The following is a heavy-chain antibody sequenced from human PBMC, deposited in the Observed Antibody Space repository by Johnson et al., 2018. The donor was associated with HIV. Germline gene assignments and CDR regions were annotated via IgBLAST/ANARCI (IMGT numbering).Heavy chain of an antibody. CDR2: ISYDGSKI. CDR3: ARDPGYSSFDI. V-gene: IGHV3-30*04. D-gene: IGHD6-13*01. Sequence: QVQLVESGGGLVKPGGSLRLSCAASGFAFSRFAMHWVRQAPGKGLEWVAVISYDGSKIFYADSVKGRFTISRDNSKNTLYLQMSSLRAEDTAVYYCARDPGYSSFDIWGQGAMVIVSS. CDR1: GFAFSRFA. J-gene: IGHJ3*02.